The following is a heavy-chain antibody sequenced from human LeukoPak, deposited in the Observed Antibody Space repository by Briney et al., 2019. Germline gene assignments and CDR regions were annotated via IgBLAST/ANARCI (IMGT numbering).Heavy chain of an antibody. CDR1: GFSFRDYA. D-gene: IGHD6-19*01. CDR3: AKDTPLTAYTSGWSNNCFDD. J-gene: IGHJ4*02. Sequence: GGSLRLSCAASGFSFRDYAMTWVRQAPGKGLEWVSTVSGGAEATYYADAVKGRFAISRDNSKSALYLQMNSVRAEDTAIYYCAKDTPLTAYTSGWSNNCFDDWGQGTLVTVSS. CDR2: VSGGAEAT. V-gene: IGHV3-23*01.